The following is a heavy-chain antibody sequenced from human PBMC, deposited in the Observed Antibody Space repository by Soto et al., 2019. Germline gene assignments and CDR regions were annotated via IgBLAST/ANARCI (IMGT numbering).Heavy chain of an antibody. D-gene: IGHD1-26*01. CDR1: GGTFSSYA. Sequence: SVKVSCKASGGTFSSYAISWVRQAPGQGLEWMGGIIPIFGTANYAQKFQGRVTITADKSTSTAYMELSSLRSEDTAVYYCARVCVWGGATTGYFDYWGQGTLVTVSS. V-gene: IGHV1-69*06. J-gene: IGHJ4*02. CDR3: ARVCVWGGATTGYFDY. CDR2: IIPIFGTA.